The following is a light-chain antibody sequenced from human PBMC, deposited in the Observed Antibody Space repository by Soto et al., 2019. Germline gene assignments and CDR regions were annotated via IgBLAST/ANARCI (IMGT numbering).Light chain of an antibody. Sequence: DIQLTQSPSSVSASVGDRVTITCRASQGLSSWLAWYQQHPGKAPKLLIYATSSLLSGVPSRFSGSRSRTDFTLTITSLQPEDFATYYCQQANSFTFGGGTKVEIK. CDR3: QQANSFT. CDR1: QGLSSW. J-gene: IGKJ4*01. V-gene: IGKV1-12*02. CDR2: ATS.